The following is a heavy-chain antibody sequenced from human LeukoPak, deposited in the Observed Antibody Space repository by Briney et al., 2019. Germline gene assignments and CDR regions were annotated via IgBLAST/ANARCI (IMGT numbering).Heavy chain of an antibody. CDR2: ISTYNGNT. D-gene: IGHD6-19*01. CDR1: GYTFTSYG. J-gene: IGHJ3*01. CDR3: AREKSSGWYNF. Sequence: GASVKVSCKASGYTFTSYGISWVRQAPGQGLEWMGWISTYNGNTNYAQKLQGRVTMTTDTSTSTAYMELRSLRSDDTVVYYCAREKSSGWYNFWGQGTMVTVSS. V-gene: IGHV1-18*01.